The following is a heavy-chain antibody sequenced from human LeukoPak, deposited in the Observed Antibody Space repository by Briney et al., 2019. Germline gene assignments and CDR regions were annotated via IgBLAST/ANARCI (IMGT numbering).Heavy chain of an antibody. V-gene: IGHV3-9*01. CDR1: GFTFSSYN. Sequence: PGGSLRLSCAASGFTFSSYNMNWVRQAPGKGLEWVSGISWNSGSIGYADSVKGRFTISRDNAKNSLYLQMNSLRAEDTALYYCAKDGGYSGYDANFRFDYWGQGTLVTVSS. D-gene: IGHD5-12*01. CDR3: AKDGGYSGYDANFRFDY. CDR2: ISWNSGSI. J-gene: IGHJ4*02.